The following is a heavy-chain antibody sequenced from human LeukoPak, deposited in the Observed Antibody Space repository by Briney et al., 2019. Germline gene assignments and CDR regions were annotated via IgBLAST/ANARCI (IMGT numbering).Heavy chain of an antibody. CDR3: TTVCSGGSCYSPTSFDY. Sequence: PGGSLRLSCAASGFTFSNAWMSWVRQAPGKGLEWVGRIKSKTDRGTTDYAAPVKGRFTISRDDSKNTLYLQMNSLKTEDAAVYYCTTVCSGGSCYSPTSFDYWGQGTLVTVSS. D-gene: IGHD2-15*01. CDR2: IKSKTDRGTT. V-gene: IGHV3-15*01. J-gene: IGHJ4*02. CDR1: GFTFSNAW.